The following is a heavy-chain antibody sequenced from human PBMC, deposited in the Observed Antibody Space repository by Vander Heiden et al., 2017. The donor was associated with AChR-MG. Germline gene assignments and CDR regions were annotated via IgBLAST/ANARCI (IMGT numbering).Heavy chain of an antibody. CDR2: ISYDGNNK. D-gene: IGHD4-17*01. CDR3: ARGYGDTYYYFDS. J-gene: IGHJ4*02. V-gene: IGHV3-30*14. CDR1: GFPFHEYS. Sequence: QVHLVESGGGVVQPGRSLTLSCAASGFPFHEYSIHWVRQAPGKGLEWVALISYDGNNKYYADAVKARFTISRDNSKNILFLQLNSMRPEDTAVYYCARGYGDTYYYFDSWGRGTLVTVSA.